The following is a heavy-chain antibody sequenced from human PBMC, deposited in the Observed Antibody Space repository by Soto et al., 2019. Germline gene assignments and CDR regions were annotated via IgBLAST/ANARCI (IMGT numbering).Heavy chain of an antibody. CDR1: GYTFTSYY. Sequence: ASVKVSCKASGYTFTSYYMHWVRQAPGQGLEWMGIINPSGGSTSYAQKFQGRVTMTRDTSTSTVYMELSSLRSEDTAVYYCAREAYSGHDSSKYFDYWGQGTLVTVSS. CDR2: INPSGGST. J-gene: IGHJ4*02. V-gene: IGHV1-46*03. CDR3: AREAYSGHDSSKYFDY. D-gene: IGHD5-12*01.